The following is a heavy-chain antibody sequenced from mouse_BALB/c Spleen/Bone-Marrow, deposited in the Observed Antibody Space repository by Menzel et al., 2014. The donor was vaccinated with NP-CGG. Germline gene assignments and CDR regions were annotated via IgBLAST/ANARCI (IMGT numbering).Heavy chain of an antibody. CDR2: IWTGGGT. V-gene: IGHV2-9-2*01. D-gene: IGHD2-10*02. Sequence: VQRVESGPGLVAPSQSLSITCTVSGFSLTTYDINWIRQPPGKGLEWLGVIWTGGGTNYNSAFMSRLNITKDNSKSQVFLKMNSLQTDDTAIYYCVREYGNFAWFAYWGQRTLVTVVA. J-gene: IGHJ3*01. CDR3: VREYGNFAWFAY. CDR1: GFSLTTYD.